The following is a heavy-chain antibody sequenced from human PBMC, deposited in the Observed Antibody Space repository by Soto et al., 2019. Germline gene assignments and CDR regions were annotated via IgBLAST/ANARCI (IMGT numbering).Heavy chain of an antibody. CDR2: IYPGDSDT. Sequence: GESLKISCKGSGYSFTSYWIGWVCQMPGKGLEWMGIIYPGDSDTRYSPSFQGQVTISADKSISTAYLQWSSLKASDTAMYYCARSRDIVVSGGWFDPWGQGTLVTVSS. D-gene: IGHD2-15*01. CDR3: ARSRDIVVSGGWFDP. J-gene: IGHJ5*02. CDR1: GYSFTSYW. V-gene: IGHV5-51*01.